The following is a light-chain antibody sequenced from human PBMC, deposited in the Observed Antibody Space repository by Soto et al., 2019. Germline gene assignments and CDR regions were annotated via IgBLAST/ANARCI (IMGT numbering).Light chain of an antibody. Sequence: EIVLTQSPGTLSLSPGERATLSCRASQSVSSSYLAWYQQKPGQAPRLLIYGASSRATGIPDRFSGSGSGTDFTLTISRLEPEDFAVYYCQQYRSFEYTFGQGTKLEIK. CDR3: QQYRSFEYT. V-gene: IGKV3-20*01. CDR2: GAS. CDR1: QSVSSSY. J-gene: IGKJ2*01.